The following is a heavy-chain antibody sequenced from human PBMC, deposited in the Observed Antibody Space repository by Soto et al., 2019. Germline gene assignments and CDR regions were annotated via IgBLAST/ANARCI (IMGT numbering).Heavy chain of an antibody. J-gene: IGHJ5*02. V-gene: IGHV3-7*03. CDR3: ARDRRMVYAIYWFDP. CDR2: IKQDGSEK. Sequence: EVQLVESGGGLVQPGGSLSLSCPASGFPFGSYWLSGVRQAPGKGREGGANIKQDGSEKYYVDSVKGRFTISRDNAKNSLYLQMNSLRAEDTAVYYCARDRRMVYAIYWFDPWGQGTLVTVSS. D-gene: IGHD2-8*01. CDR1: GFPFGSYW.